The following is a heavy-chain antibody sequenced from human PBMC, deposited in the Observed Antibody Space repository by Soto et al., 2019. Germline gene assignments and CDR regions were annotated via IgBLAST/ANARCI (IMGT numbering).Heavy chain of an antibody. CDR3: ARGLDPGDYVDSFDS. D-gene: IGHD4-17*01. CDR1: GFTFSNYY. Sequence: PGWSLRLSCAASGFTFSNYYMSWIRQAPGKGLEWVSYISSSGSTIYYADSVKGRFTISRDNAKNSLYLQMNSLRAEDTAVYYCARGLDPGDYVDSFDSWGQGTLVTGSS. V-gene: IGHV3-11*01. CDR2: ISSSGSTI. J-gene: IGHJ4*02.